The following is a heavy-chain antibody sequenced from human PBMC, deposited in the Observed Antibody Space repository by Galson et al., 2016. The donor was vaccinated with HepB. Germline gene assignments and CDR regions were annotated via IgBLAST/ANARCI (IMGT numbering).Heavy chain of an antibody. CDR3: ARVPMEKLEVPWRAIDY. CDR2: ISAYNGDT. D-gene: IGHD6-13*01. V-gene: IGHV1-18*04. J-gene: IGHJ4*02. CDR1: GYTFTNHG. Sequence: SVKVSCKASGYTFTNHGISWVRQAPGQGLEWMGWISAYNGDTYYAQKLQARVTMTTDTSTTTAHMELRSLRSDDAAVYYCARVPMEKLEVPWRAIDYWGQGTLVTVSS.